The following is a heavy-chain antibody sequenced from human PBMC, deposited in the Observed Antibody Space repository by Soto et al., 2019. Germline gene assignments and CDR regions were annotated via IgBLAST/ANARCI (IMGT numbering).Heavy chain of an antibody. CDR1: VFTCSSYG. Sequence: GGSLRLSCAASVFTCSSYGMHWFRQAPGKGLEWVAFIWHDGGNKFYAESVKGRFTISRDSSKNTLYLQMTSLSAEDTAMYYCARDGDVNTGFGKDYWGQGTLVTVSS. D-gene: IGHD3-16*01. CDR2: IWHDGGNK. V-gene: IGHV3-33*01. CDR3: ARDGDVNTGFGKDY. J-gene: IGHJ4*02.